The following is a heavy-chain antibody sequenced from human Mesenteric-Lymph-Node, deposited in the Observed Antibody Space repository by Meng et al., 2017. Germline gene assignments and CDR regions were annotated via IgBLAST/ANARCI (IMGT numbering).Heavy chain of an antibody. V-gene: IGHV3-30*04. Sequence: GGSLRLSCAASGFTFSSYAMHWVRQAPGKGLEWVAVISYDGSNKYYADSVKGRFTISRDNSKNTLYLQMNSLKTEDTAVYYCTTGRWLVPVYYYYYGMDVWGQGTTVTVSS. D-gene: IGHD6-19*01. CDR2: ISYDGSNK. CDR3: TTGRWLVPVYYYYYGMDV. CDR1: GFTFSSYA. J-gene: IGHJ6*02.